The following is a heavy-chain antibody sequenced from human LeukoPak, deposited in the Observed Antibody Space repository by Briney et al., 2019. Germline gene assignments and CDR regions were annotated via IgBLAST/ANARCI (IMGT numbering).Heavy chain of an antibody. J-gene: IGHJ4*02. CDR1: GDSISRGTYC. Sequence: SETLSLTCTVTGDSISRGTYCWTWVRQPAGKGLEWIGRVFRSGSTYYNPSLKSRVTISIDTSNNQFSLHLRSVTAADTAVYYCARDSNFYDVSHDKAEDFWGQGTLVTVSS. D-gene: IGHD3-22*01. V-gene: IGHV4-61*02. CDR3: ARDSNFYDVSHDKAEDF. CDR2: VFRSGST.